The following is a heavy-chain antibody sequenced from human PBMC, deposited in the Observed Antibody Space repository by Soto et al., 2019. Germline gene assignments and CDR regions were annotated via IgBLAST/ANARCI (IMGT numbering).Heavy chain of an antibody. J-gene: IGHJ6*02. CDR2: IYYTDNT. CDR3: ERELNGHSGYDNQDYYYYGMDV. V-gene: IGHV4-59*01. Sequence: PSETLSLTCTVSGGSISSYYWSWIRQPLGKGLEWIGYIYYTDNTNYNPSLKSRVTISMDTSKNEFSLNLNSVNAADTDVYYCERELNGHSGYDNQDYYYYGMDVWGQGTTVTVSS. CDR1: GGSISSYY. D-gene: IGHD5-12*01.